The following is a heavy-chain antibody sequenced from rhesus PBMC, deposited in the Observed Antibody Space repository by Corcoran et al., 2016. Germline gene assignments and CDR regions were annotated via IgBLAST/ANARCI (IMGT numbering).Heavy chain of an antibody. V-gene: IGHV4S7*01. J-gene: IGHJ4*01. D-gene: IGHD1-44*01. CDR2: SYGGSGST. CDR1: GGSISDYYY. Sequence: QVQLQESGPGLVKPSETLSLTCAVYGGSISDYYYWSWIRQPPGKGLAGIGQSYGGSGSTSYAPSLKSRVTVSKDTAKNQFSLKLSSVTAADTAVYYCARESSRNPDYWGQGVLVTVSS. CDR3: ARESSRNPDY.